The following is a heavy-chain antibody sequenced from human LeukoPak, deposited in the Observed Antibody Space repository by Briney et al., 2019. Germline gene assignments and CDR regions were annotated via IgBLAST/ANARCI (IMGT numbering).Heavy chain of an antibody. Sequence: SETLSLTCTVSGGSISSYYWSWIRQPAGKGLEWIGRIYTSGSTNYNPSLKSRVTMSVDTSKNQFFLKLSSVTAADTAVYYCARDRGYCSSTSCSPFDYWGQGTLVTVSS. D-gene: IGHD2-2*01. V-gene: IGHV4-4*07. CDR2: IYTSGST. J-gene: IGHJ4*02. CDR3: ARDRGYCSSTSCSPFDY. CDR1: GGSISSYY.